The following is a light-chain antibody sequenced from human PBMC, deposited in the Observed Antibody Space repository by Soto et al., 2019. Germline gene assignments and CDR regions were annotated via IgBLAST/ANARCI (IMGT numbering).Light chain of an antibody. V-gene: IGKV3-20*01. Sequence: ENVLTQSPGTLSLSPGERATLSCRASQSVCSSYLAWYQQKPGQAPRLLIYDASSRATGIPDRFSGSGSGTDFTLTISRLEPEDFAVYFCQQYGSSPRTFGQGTKVEIK. J-gene: IGKJ1*01. CDR1: QSVCSSY. CDR2: DAS. CDR3: QQYGSSPRT.